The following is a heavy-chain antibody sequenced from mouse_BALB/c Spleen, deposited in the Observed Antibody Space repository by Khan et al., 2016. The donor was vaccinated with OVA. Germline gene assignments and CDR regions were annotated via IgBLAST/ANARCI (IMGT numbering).Heavy chain of an antibody. V-gene: IGHV1S29*02. CDR1: GYAFTDYN. CDR3: ARSRGPGYDYCFDF. J-gene: IGHJ2*01. CDR2: IYPYNGGT. D-gene: IGHD2-4*01. Sequence: VQLQQSGPELVKPGASVKISCKASGYAFTDYNMHWVKQSHVNSLEWIGYIYPYNGGTGYNQKFKSKATLTVDTSSSTAYMELRSLTSEDSAVYYCARSRGPGYDYCFDFWGQGTTLTVSS.